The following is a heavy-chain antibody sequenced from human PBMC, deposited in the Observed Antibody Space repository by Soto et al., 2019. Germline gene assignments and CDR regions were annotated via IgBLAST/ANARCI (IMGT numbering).Heavy chain of an antibody. D-gene: IGHD1-26*01. Sequence: VGSLRLSCAASGFTFSSYAMSWVRQAPGKGLEWVSVISGSGDSTYYADSVKGRFTISRDNSKNTLYLQMNSLRAEDTAVYYCAKRAWGYFYFDYWGQGTLVTVSS. J-gene: IGHJ4*02. CDR3: AKRAWGYFYFDY. V-gene: IGHV3-23*01. CDR2: ISGSGDST. CDR1: GFTFSSYA.